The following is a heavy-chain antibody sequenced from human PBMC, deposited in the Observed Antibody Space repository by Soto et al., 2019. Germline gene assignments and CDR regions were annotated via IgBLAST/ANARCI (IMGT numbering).Heavy chain of an antibody. CDR1: GLPLPRFS. Sequence: EVQLVESGGGLVKPGGPLNLSCPASGLPLPRFSITWVGRAPGKGLEWVSSFSSTTNYIYYGDSMKGRFTISRDNAKNSLYLEMNSLRAEDTAVYYCARESEDLTSNFDYWGQGTLVTVSS. J-gene: IGHJ4*02. CDR2: FSSTTNYI. CDR3: ARESEDLTSNFDY. V-gene: IGHV3-21*06.